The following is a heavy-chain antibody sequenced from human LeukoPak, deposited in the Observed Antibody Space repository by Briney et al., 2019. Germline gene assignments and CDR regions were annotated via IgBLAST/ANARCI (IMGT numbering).Heavy chain of an antibody. CDR2: IYPGDSDT. D-gene: IGHD6-19*01. CDR1: GYNFTTYW. J-gene: IGHJ3*02. V-gene: IGHV5-51*01. Sequence: GESLKISCKGSGYNFTTYWIGWVRQMPGKGLEWMGIIYPGDSDTIYSPSFQGQVTISADKSISTAYLQWSSLKASDTAMYYCASNSIAVAGTDAFDIWGQGTMVTVSS. CDR3: ASNSIAVAGTDAFDI.